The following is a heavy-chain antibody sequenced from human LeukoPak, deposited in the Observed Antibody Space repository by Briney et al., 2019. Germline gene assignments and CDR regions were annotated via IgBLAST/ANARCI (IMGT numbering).Heavy chain of an antibody. J-gene: IGHJ4*02. V-gene: IGHV3-30*04. CDR1: GFTFSSYA. CDR3: ARALLGIQLLFDY. Sequence: SGGSLRLSCAASGFTFSSYAMHWVRQAPGKGLEWVAVISYDGSNKYYADSVKGRFTISRDNSKNTLYLQMNSLRAEDTAVYYCARALLGIQLLFDYWGQGTLVTVSS. D-gene: IGHD5-18*01. CDR2: ISYDGSNK.